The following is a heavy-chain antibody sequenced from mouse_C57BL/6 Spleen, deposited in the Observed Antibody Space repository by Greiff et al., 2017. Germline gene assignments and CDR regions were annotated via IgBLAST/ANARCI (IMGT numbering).Heavy chain of an antibody. Sequence: QVQLQQPGPELVKPGASVKLSCKASGYTFTSYWMHWVKQRPGQGLEWIGTINPSNGGTKSNEKLKIKATLTVDKSSSTAYMQLSSLTSVDSAVYYCAREYYGSSYPPWFAYWGQGTLVTVSA. CDR3: AREYYGSSYPPWFAY. V-gene: IGHV1-53*01. J-gene: IGHJ3*01. CDR1: GYTFTSYW. D-gene: IGHD1-1*01. CDR2: INPSNGGT.